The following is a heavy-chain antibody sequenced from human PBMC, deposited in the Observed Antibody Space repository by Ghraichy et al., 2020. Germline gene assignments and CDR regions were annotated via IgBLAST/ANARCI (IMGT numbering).Heavy chain of an antibody. D-gene: IGHD3-22*01. CDR2: ISGSGGST. V-gene: IGHV3-23*01. CDR3: AKDFGYYYDSSGYIDY. J-gene: IGHJ4*02. Sequence: GGSLRLSCAASGFTFSSYAMSWVRQAPGKGLEWVSAISGSGGSTYYADSVKGRFTISRDNSKNTLYLQMNSLRAEDTAVYYCAKDFGYYYDSSGYIDYWGQGTLVTVSS. CDR1: GFTFSSYA.